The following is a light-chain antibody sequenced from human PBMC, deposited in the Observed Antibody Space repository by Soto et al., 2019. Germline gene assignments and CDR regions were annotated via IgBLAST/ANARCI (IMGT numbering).Light chain of an antibody. CDR2: AAS. V-gene: IGKV1-9*01. CDR3: QQRNSYPPRT. J-gene: IGKJ4*01. Sequence: DIQLTQSPSFLSASVGDRVTITCRASQGFSSNLAWYQQKPGKAPKLLIYAASSLQSGVPSRFSGSGSGTEFTLTLRSLQPEDFATYYCQQRNSYPPRTFGGGTKVEIK. CDR1: QGFSSN.